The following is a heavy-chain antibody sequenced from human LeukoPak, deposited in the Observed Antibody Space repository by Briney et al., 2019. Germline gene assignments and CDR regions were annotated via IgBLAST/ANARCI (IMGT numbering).Heavy chain of an antibody. Sequence: PGGSLRLSGAASGLTFSSYAMSWVRQAPGKGLEWVSAISGSGGSTYYADSVKGRFTISRDNSKNTLYLQMNSLRAEDTAVYYCASVGQPHNAPEDYFDYWGQGTLVTVSS. J-gene: IGHJ4*02. D-gene: IGHD1-14*01. CDR3: ASVGQPHNAPEDYFDY. CDR2: ISGSGGST. CDR1: GLTFSSYA. V-gene: IGHV3-23*01.